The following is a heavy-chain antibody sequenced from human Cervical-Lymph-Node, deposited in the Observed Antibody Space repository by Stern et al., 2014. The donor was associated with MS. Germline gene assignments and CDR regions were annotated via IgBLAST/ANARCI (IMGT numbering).Heavy chain of an antibody. V-gene: IGHV3-7*01. Sequence: EVQLVESGGGLVQPGGSLRLSCAASGFTFSSNWMSWVRQAQGKGLEWVANIKEDGSEKYYVDSVKGRFTVSRDNAKNSPYLQMNSLRAEDTAVYYCARRRPAYYYGLDVWGQGTSVTVSS. J-gene: IGHJ6*02. CDR1: GFTFSSNW. CDR2: IKEDGSEK. CDR3: ARRRPAYYYGLDV.